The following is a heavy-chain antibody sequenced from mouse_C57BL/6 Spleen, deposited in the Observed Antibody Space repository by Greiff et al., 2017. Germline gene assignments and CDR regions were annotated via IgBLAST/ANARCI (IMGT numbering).Heavy chain of an antibody. V-gene: IGHV5-17*01. Sequence: EVMLVESGGGLVKPGGSLKLSCAASGFTFSDYGMHWVRQAPEKGLEWVAYISSGSSTIYYADTVKGRFTISRANAKNTLFLQMTSLRSEDTAMYYCARSVTGTSRYFDYWGQGTTLTVSS. CDR1: GFTFSDYG. CDR3: ARSVTGTSRYFDY. D-gene: IGHD4-1*01. CDR2: ISSGSSTI. J-gene: IGHJ2*01.